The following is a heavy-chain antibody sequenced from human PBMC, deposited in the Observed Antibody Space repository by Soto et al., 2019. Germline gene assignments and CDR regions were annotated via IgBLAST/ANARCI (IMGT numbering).Heavy chain of an antibody. D-gene: IGHD2-15*01. CDR2: ISAYNGKT. CDR3: ARNADPYQKGAGVVY. J-gene: IGHJ4*02. Sequence: QVPLVQSGAEVKKPGASVKVSCKASGYTFTSYGISWVRQAPGQGLEWMGWISAYNGKTNYAQEFQGRVTMTTDTSTSTAYMELRSLRSDDTAFYYCARNADPYQKGAGVVYWGQGTLVTVSS. V-gene: IGHV1-18*04. CDR1: GYTFTSYG.